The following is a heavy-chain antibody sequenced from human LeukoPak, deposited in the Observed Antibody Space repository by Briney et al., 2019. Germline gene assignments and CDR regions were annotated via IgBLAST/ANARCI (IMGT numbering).Heavy chain of an antibody. CDR1: GFTFSSYE. D-gene: IGHD3-10*01. J-gene: IGHJ4*02. V-gene: IGHV3-48*03. CDR2: ISNSGTTI. CDR3: AGGYYYGSGRPYYFDY. Sequence: GGSLRLSCAASGFTFSSYEMKWVQQAPGKGLEWVSYISNSGTTIYYADSVKGRFTISRDNAKNSLYLQMNSLRAEDTAVYYCAGGYYYGSGRPYYFDYWGQGTLVTVSS.